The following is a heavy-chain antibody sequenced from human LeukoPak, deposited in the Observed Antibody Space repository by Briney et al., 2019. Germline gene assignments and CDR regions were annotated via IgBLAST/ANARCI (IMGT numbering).Heavy chain of an antibody. CDR2: VSTGSNYI. D-gene: IGHD3-10*01. V-gene: IGHV3-21*01. Sequence: GGSLRLSCTASGFTFSSYSLNWVRQAPGKGLEWVSSVSTGSNYIYYADSVKGRFTTSRDNDKNSLYLQMNSLRVEDTAVYYCARAGDYSSMFDYWGQGTLVTVSS. CDR1: GFTFSSYS. J-gene: IGHJ4*02. CDR3: ARAGDYSSMFDY.